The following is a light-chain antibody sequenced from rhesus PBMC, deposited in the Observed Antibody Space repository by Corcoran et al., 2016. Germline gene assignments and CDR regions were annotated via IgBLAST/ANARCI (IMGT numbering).Light chain of an antibody. CDR2: GTS. J-gene: IGKJ1*01. CDR1: QSVRSY. V-gene: IGKV3S9*01. CDR3: QQYNNWKWT. Sequence: EIVMTQSPATLSLSPGERATLSCRASQSVRSYVAWYQPKPEQAPRLLIYGTSSRATGIPDRFSGSGSGTDFTLIISSLEPEDVGVYYCQQYNNWKWTFGQGTKVEIK.